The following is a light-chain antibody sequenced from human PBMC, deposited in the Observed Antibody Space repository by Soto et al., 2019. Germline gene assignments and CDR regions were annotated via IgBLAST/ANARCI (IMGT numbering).Light chain of an antibody. V-gene: IGKV1-6*02. CDR2: GAS. CDR1: QTISTY. Sequence: IQMTQSPSPLSASVGDRVTITCRASQTISTYLNWYQQKPGKAPKLLIYGASSLQSGVPSRFSGSGSGAAFTLTITSLRPEDSATYYCLQNHNYPRTFGQGTKVDIK. J-gene: IGKJ1*01. CDR3: LQNHNYPRT.